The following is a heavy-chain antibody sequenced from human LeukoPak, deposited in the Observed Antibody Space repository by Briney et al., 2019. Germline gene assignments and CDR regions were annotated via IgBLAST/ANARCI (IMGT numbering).Heavy chain of an antibody. D-gene: IGHD2-21*02. CDR3: VRARLIRLENFFDY. CDR2: TSRGGSDI. J-gene: IGHJ4*02. Sequence: GGSLRLSCATSGFTFSNHEMNWVRQAPGKGLEWVAYTSRGGSDISYADSVKGRFTISTDNANSSLYLQMNSLKAEDTAVYFCVRARLIRLENFFDYWGQGTLVTVSS. V-gene: IGHV3-48*03. CDR1: GFTFSNHE.